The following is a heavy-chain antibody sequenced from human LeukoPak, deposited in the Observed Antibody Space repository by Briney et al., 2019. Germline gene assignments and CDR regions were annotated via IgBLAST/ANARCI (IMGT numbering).Heavy chain of an antibody. V-gene: IGHV1-18*01. J-gene: IGHJ4*02. Sequence: ASVKVSCKASGYTFTSYGISWVRRAPGQRLEWMGWISAYNGNTNYAQKLQGRVTMTTDTSTSTAYMELRSLRSDDTAVSYCALSISSGSYYPFGYWGQGTLVTVSS. CDR1: GYTFTSYG. CDR2: ISAYNGNT. CDR3: ALSISSGSYYPFGY. D-gene: IGHD1-26*01.